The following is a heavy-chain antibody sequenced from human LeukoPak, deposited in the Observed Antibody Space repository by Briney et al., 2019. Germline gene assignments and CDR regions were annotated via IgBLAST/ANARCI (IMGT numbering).Heavy chain of an antibody. CDR3: ARSIAAAGTPRGY. J-gene: IGHJ4*02. Sequence: ASVKVSCKASGYTFTCYYMHWVRQAPGQGLEWMGWINPNSGGTNYAQKFQGRVTMTRDTSISTAYMELSRLRSDDTAVYYCARSIAAAGTPRGYWGQGTLVTVSS. V-gene: IGHV1-2*02. CDR1: GYTFTCYY. CDR2: INPNSGGT. D-gene: IGHD6-13*01.